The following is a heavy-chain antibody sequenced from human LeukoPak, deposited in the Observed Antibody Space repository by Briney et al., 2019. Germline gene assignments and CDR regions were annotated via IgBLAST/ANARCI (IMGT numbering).Heavy chain of an antibody. Sequence: SETLSLTCTVSGGSISSGGYYWSWIRQPPGKGLEWIGYIYHSGSTYYNPSLKSRVTISVDRSKNQFSLKLSSVTAADTAVYYCARVRIAAAGTSDYWGQGTLVTVSS. CDR2: IYHSGST. CDR1: GGSISSGGYY. J-gene: IGHJ4*02. CDR3: ARVRIAAAGTSDY. V-gene: IGHV4-30-2*01. D-gene: IGHD6-13*01.